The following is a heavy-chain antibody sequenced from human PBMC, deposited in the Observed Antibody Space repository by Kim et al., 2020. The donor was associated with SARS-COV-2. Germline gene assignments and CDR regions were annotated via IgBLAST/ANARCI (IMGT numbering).Heavy chain of an antibody. V-gene: IGHV4-34*01. J-gene: IGHJ4*02. CDR1: GGSFSGYY. D-gene: IGHD4-17*01. CDR2: INHSGST. Sequence: SETLSLTCAVYGGSFSGYYWSWIRQPPGKGLEWIGEINHSGSTNYNPSLKSRVTISVDTSKNQFSLKLSSVTAADTAVYYCARVGYGWIDYWGQGTLVTVSS. CDR3: ARVGYGWIDY.